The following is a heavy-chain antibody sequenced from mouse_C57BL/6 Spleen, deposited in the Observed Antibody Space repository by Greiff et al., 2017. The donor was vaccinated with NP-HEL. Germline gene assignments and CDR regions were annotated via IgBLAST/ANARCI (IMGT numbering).Heavy chain of an antibody. D-gene: IGHD4-1*01. V-gene: IGHV8-12*01. Sequence: QVTLKECGPGILQSSQTLSLTCSFSGFSLSTSGMGVSWIRQPSGKGLEWLAHIYWDDDKRYNPSLKSRLTISKDTSRNQVFLKITSVDTADTATYYCARSAQTGTDAMDYWGQGTSVTVSS. CDR2: IYWDDDK. J-gene: IGHJ4*01. CDR1: GFSLSTSGMG. CDR3: ARSAQTGTDAMDY.